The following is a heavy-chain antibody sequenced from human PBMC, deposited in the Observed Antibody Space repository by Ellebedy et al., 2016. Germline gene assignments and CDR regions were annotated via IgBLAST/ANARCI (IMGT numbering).Heavy chain of an antibody. J-gene: IGHJ6*02. CDR1: GYTFTGYY. Sequence: ASVKVSCKASGYTFTGYYMHWVRQAPGQGLEWMGWINPNSGGTNYAQKFQGWVTMTRDTSISTAYMELSRLRSDDTAVYYCARDGSLEWLLSRGVYGMDVWGQGTTVTVSS. D-gene: IGHD3-3*01. V-gene: IGHV1-2*04. CDR2: INPNSGGT. CDR3: ARDGSLEWLLSRGVYGMDV.